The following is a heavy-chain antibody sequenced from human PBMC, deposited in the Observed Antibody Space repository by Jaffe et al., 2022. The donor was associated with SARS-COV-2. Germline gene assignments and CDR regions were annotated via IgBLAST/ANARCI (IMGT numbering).Heavy chain of an antibody. V-gene: IGHV4-39*01. CDR1: GGSISSSSYY. Sequence: QLQLQESGPGLVKPSETLSLTCTVSGGSISSSSYYWGWIRQPPGKGLEWIGSIYYSGSTYYNPSLKSRVTISVDTSKNQFSLKLSSVTAADTAVYYCARHRMSEVRGVIITAGRNWFDPWGQGTLVTVSS. CDR2: IYYSGST. CDR3: ARHRMSEVRGVIITAGRNWFDP. D-gene: IGHD3-10*01. J-gene: IGHJ5*02.